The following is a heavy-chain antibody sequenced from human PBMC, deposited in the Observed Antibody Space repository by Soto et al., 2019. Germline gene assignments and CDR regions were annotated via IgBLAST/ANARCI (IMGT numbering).Heavy chain of an antibody. CDR2: ISGSGGST. Sequence: GGSLRLSCAASGFTFSSYAMSWVRQAPGKGLEWVSAISGSGGSTYYADSVKGRFTISRDNSKNTLYLQMNSLRAEDTVVYYCAKVGYDFWRGTSGFDYWGQGTLVTVSS. D-gene: IGHD3-3*01. V-gene: IGHV3-23*01. CDR1: GFTFSSYA. J-gene: IGHJ4*02. CDR3: AKVGYDFWRGTSGFDY.